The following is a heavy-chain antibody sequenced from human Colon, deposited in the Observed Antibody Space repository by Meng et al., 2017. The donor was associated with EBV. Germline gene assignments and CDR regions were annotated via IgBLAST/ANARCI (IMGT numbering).Heavy chain of an antibody. J-gene: IGHJ4*02. CDR3: ARGPSRWLQFSFDY. V-gene: IGHV4-31*03. CDR1: GGSISSGGYY. Sequence: QGPLQESGPGLVKPSQTLSLTCTVSGGSISSGGYYWSWIRQHPGKGLEWIGYIYYSGSTYYNPSLKGRVTISIDTSKNQFSLKLSSVTAADTAVYYCARGPSRWLQFSFDYWGQGTLVTVSS. D-gene: IGHD5-24*01. CDR2: IYYSGST.